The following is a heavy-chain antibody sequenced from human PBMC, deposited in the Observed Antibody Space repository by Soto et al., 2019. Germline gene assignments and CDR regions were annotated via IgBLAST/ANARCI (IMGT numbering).Heavy chain of an antibody. J-gene: IGHJ4*02. Sequence: GGSLRLSCAASGFTFSSYAMSWIRQAPGKGLEWVSAISGSGGSTYYADSVKGRFTISRDNSKNTLYLQMNSLRAEDTAVYYGAIGKSVTANFDYWGQGTLVTVFS. CDR3: AIGKSVTANFDY. CDR1: GFTFSSYA. CDR2: ISGSGGST. V-gene: IGHV3-23*01. D-gene: IGHD2-21*02.